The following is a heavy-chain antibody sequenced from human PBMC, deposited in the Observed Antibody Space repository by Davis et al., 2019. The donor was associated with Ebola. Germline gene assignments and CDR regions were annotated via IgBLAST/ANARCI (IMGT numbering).Heavy chain of an antibody. Sequence: PGGSLRLSCAASGFTFSSYGMHWVRQAPGKGLEWVAVVWYDGSNKYYADSVKGRFSISRDNSKNTLYLQMNSLRAEDTAVYYCARETSITIFGSAFDYWGQGTLVTVSS. J-gene: IGHJ4*02. CDR2: VWYDGSNK. V-gene: IGHV3-33*01. CDR3: ARETSITIFGSAFDY. D-gene: IGHD3-3*01. CDR1: GFTFSSYG.